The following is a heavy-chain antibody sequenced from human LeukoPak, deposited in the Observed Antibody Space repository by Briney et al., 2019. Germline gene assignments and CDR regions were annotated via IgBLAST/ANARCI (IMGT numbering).Heavy chain of an antibody. Sequence: GASVKVSCKASGYTFTGYYMHWVRQAPGQGLEWVGWINPNSGGTNYAQKFQGRVTMTRDTSISTAYMELSRLRSDDTAVYYCAREGDGYNSPSFDYWGQGTLVTVSS. D-gene: IGHD5-24*01. V-gene: IGHV1-2*02. CDR3: AREGDGYNSPSFDY. J-gene: IGHJ4*02. CDR1: GYTFTGYY. CDR2: INPNSGGT.